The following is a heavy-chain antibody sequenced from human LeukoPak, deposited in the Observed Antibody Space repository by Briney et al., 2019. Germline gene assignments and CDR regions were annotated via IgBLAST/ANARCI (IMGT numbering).Heavy chain of an antibody. Sequence: GGSLRLCCAASGFTFSSYSMNWVRQAPGKGLKWVSSISSSSSYIYYADSVKGRFTISRDNAKNSLYLQMNSLRAEDTAVYYCARDPQEYYDTLSGSYYMDVWGKGTTVTISS. CDR1: GFTFSSYS. J-gene: IGHJ6*03. D-gene: IGHD3-9*01. V-gene: IGHV3-21*01. CDR2: ISSSSSYI. CDR3: ARDPQEYYDTLSGSYYMDV.